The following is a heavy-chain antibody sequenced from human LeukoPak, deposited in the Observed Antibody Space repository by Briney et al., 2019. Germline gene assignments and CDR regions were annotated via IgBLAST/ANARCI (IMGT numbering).Heavy chain of an antibody. CDR3: AKGGLVHRFDP. CDR2: ISGSGGST. Sequence: GGSLRLSCAASEFTFSSYGMSWVRQAPGKGLEWVSAISGSGGSTYYADSVKGRFTISRDNSKNTLYLQMNSLRAEDTAVYYCAKGGLVHRFDPWGQGTLVTVSS. CDR1: EFTFSSYG. V-gene: IGHV3-23*01. J-gene: IGHJ5*02.